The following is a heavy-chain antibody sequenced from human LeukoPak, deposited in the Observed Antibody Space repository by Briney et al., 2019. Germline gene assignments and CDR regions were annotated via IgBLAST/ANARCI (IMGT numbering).Heavy chain of an antibody. CDR2: ISGSGGRT. J-gene: IGHJ3*02. Sequence: PGGSLRLSCAASGFTLSSYAMSWVRQAPGKGLEWVSAISGSGGRTYYADSVKGRFNISRDNSKNTLYLQMNSLRAEDTAVYYCAKDHMIVVVIDAFDIWGQGTMVTVSS. CDR3: AKDHMIVVVIDAFDI. D-gene: IGHD3-22*01. V-gene: IGHV3-23*01. CDR1: GFTLSSYA.